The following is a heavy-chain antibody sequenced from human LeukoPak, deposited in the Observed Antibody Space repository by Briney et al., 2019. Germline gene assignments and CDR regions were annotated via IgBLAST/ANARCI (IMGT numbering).Heavy chain of an antibody. J-gene: IGHJ4*02. CDR1: GFTFRDYY. V-gene: IGHV3-11*01. CDR3: ARGGYYDSNDYLAF. CDR2: ISSSGSTI. D-gene: IGHD3-22*01. Sequence: GGALRLSCAASGFTFRDYYMSSIRQAPGKGLEWVSDISSSGSTIYYADSVKGRFTISRDNAKNSLYLQMNSLRDEDTAIYYCARGGYYDSNDYLAFWGQGTLVTVSS.